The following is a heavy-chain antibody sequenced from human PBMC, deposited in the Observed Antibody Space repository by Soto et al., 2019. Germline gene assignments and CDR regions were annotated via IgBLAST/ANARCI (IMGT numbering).Heavy chain of an antibody. D-gene: IGHD2-8*02. CDR1: GGSFSGYY. V-gene: IGHV4-34*01. J-gene: IGHJ4*02. CDR3: ARDKITGLFDY. Sequence: SETLSLTCAVYGGSFSGYYWTWIRQPPGTGLEWIGEINHSGSTNYNPSLKSRVTISVDTSKNQFSLKLTSVTAADTAVYYCARDKITGLFDYWGQGTRVTVSX. CDR2: INHSGST.